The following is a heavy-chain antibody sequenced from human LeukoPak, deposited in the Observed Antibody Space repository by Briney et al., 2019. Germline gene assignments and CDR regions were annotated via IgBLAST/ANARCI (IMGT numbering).Heavy chain of an antibody. CDR3: AKGSYYDSSGSFYFDY. D-gene: IGHD3-22*01. Sequence: GGSLRLSCAASGFTFSRFAMSWVRQAPGKGLEWVSGISGSGDNTYYADSVKGRFTISRDNSKNTLYVQVNSLGTEDTAAYYCAKGSYYDSSGSFYFDYWGQGTLVTVSS. CDR1: GFTFSRFA. V-gene: IGHV3-23*01. CDR2: ISGSGDNT. J-gene: IGHJ4*02.